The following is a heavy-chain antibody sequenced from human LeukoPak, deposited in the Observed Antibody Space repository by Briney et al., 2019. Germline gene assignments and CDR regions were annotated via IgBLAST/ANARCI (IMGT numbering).Heavy chain of an antibody. CDR3: ARVGYDILTDYYLYYFDY. CDR2: ISAYNGNT. D-gene: IGHD3-9*01. Sequence: ASVKVSCKASGYSFTGYYMHWVRQAPGQGLEWMGWISAYNGNTNYAQKPQGRVTMTTDTSTSTAYMELRSLRSDDTAVYYCARVGYDILTDYYLYYFDYWGQGTLVTVSS. V-gene: IGHV1-18*04. CDR1: GYSFTGYY. J-gene: IGHJ4*02.